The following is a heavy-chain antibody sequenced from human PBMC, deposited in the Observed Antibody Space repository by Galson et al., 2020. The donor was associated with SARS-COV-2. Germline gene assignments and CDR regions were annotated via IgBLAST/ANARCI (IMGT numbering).Heavy chain of an antibody. J-gene: IGHJ5*02. V-gene: IGHV1-24*01. CDR1: GYTLTELS. CDR2: FDPEDGET. D-gene: IGHD1-26*01. CDR3: ATASPLYSGCYGWFDP. Sequence: ASVTVSCKVSGYTLTELSMHWVRQAPGKGLEWMGGFDPEDGETIYAQKFQGRVTITEDTSTDTAYMELSSLRSEDTAVYYCATASPLYSGCYGWFDPWGQGTLVTVSS.